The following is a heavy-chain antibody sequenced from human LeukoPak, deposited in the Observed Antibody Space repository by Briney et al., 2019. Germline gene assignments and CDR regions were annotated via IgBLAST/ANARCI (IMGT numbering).Heavy chain of an antibody. CDR1: GFAFTSYA. CDR3: AKELMGFDY. V-gene: IGHV3-23*01. Sequence: GGSLRLSCAAAGFAFTSYAMSWVRQAPGKGLEWVSSVSGTGITTYYADSVKGRFTVSRDNSKDTVYLQMNSLRGEDTAVYYCAKELMGFDYWGQGSLVTVSS. D-gene: IGHD2-8*01. CDR2: VSGTGITT. J-gene: IGHJ4*02.